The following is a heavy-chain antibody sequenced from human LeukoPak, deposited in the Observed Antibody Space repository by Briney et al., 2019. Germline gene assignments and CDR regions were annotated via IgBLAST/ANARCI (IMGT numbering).Heavy chain of an antibody. V-gene: IGHV3-30*02. CDR3: AKGGGGSGSYFDY. D-gene: IGHD1-26*01. Sequence: GGSLRLSCAASGFTFSGYGMHWVRQAPGKGLEWVAYIRNDGSNKYYADSVRDRFTISRDNSKNTFYLQMNRLRAEDTAVYYCAKGGGGSGSYFDYWGQGTLVTVSS. J-gene: IGHJ4*02. CDR2: IRNDGSNK. CDR1: GFTFSGYG.